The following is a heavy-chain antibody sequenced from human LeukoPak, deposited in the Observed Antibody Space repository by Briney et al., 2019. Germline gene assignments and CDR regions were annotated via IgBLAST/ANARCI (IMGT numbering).Heavy chain of an antibody. Sequence: GGSLRLSCAASGFTFSSYWMHWVRQAPGKGLVWVSRVNNDGSSTSYADSVKGRFTISRDNAKNTLYLQMNSLRAEDTAVYYCTRDQVGVTPIDYWGQGALVTVSS. J-gene: IGHJ4*02. CDR1: GFTFSSYW. CDR2: VNNDGSST. D-gene: IGHD1-26*01. CDR3: TRDQVGVTPIDY. V-gene: IGHV3-74*01.